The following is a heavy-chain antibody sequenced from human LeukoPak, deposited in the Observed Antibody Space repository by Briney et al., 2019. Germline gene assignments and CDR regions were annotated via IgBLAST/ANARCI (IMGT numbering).Heavy chain of an antibody. Sequence: GRSLRLSCTASGFTFGDYAMSWVRQAPGKGLEWVGFIRSKAYGGTTEYAASVKGRFTISRDDSKSIAYLQMNSLKTEDTAVYYCTRDRWLQFYFDYWGQGTLVTVSS. V-gene: IGHV3-49*04. J-gene: IGHJ4*02. CDR2: IRSKAYGGTT. CDR3: TRDRWLQFYFDY. D-gene: IGHD5-24*01. CDR1: GFTFGDYA.